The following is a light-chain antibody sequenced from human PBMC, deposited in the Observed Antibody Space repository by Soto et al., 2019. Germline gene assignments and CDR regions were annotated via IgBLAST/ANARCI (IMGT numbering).Light chain of an antibody. V-gene: IGKV2-28*01. CDR3: LQVLQTPYT. CDR2: LGS. J-gene: IGKJ2*01. Sequence: DLVMTQSPLSLPVTPGEPASISCRSSQSLLHSDGKTYFDWYLQKPGQSPQLLIYLGSNRASGVPYRFSRSGSGTDFTLKISRVEAEDVRVYYCLQVLQTPYTFRQRTKLQIK. CDR1: QSLLHSDGKTY.